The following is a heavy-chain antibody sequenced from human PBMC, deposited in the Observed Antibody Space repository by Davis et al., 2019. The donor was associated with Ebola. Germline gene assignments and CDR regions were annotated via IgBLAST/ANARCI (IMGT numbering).Heavy chain of an antibody. V-gene: IGHV3-23*01. D-gene: IGHD3-3*01. Sequence: GGSLRLSCAASGFTFSSYAMHWVRQAPGKGLEWVSVIGSGGGDKQYADFVKGRFTISRDNSKNTLYLQMNSLRAEDTAIYYCAKYITTSPSRYFDPWGQGTLVTVSS. J-gene: IGHJ5*02. CDR3: AKYITTSPSRYFDP. CDR1: GFTFSSYA. CDR2: IGSGGGDK.